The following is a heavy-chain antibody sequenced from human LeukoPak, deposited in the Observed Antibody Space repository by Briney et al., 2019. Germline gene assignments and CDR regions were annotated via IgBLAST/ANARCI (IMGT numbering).Heavy chain of an antibody. D-gene: IGHD3-10*01. CDR2: IIPIFGTA. CDR3: ARATHRSQWFGELLYLS. J-gene: IGHJ4*02. CDR1: GGTFSSYA. V-gene: IGHV1-69*05. Sequence: SVKVSCKASGGTFSSYAISWVRQAPGQGLDWMGGIIPIFGTANYAQKFQGRVTITTDESTSTAYMELSSLRSEDTAVYYCARATHRSQWFGELLYLSWGQGTLVTVSS.